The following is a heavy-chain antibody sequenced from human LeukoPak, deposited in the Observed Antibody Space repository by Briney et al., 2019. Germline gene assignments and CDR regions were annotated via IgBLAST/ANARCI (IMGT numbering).Heavy chain of an antibody. V-gene: IGHV3-30*18. J-gene: IGHJ4*02. Sequence: GGSLRLSCAASGFTFSNYGMHWVRQAPGKGLEWVAVISYDGSNKYYADSVKGRFTISRDNSKNTLYLQMNSLRAEDTAVYYCAKDRGVGAPFDYWGQGTLVTVSS. D-gene: IGHD1-26*01. CDR2: ISYDGSNK. CDR1: GFTFSNYG. CDR3: AKDRGVGAPFDY.